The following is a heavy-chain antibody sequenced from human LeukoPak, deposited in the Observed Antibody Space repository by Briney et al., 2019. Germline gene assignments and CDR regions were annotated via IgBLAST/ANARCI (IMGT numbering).Heavy chain of an antibody. D-gene: IGHD3-9*01. CDR3: ARREGGDYAIKDY. CDR2: IYHSGST. J-gene: IGHJ4*02. CDR1: GGSISNYY. V-gene: IGHV4-59*12. Sequence: SETLSLTCTVSGGSISNYYWSWIRQPPGKGLEWIGEIYHSGSTNYNPSLKSRVTISVDKSKNQFSLKLSSVTAADTAVYYCARREGGDYAIKDYWGQGTLVTVSS.